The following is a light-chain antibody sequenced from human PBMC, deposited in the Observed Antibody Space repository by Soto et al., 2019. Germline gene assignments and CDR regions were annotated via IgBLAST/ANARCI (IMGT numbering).Light chain of an antibody. V-gene: IGKV1-5*01. J-gene: IGKJ1*01. CDR1: QSISIW. CDR3: QQYNSYWT. Sequence: ADRLTINCRARQSISIWFACYQQKTGKAPMLLFYDASSLVSGVTSRFSGSGCGTEFNITISSLQPDDFATYECQQYNSYWTFGQGTKVDIK. CDR2: DAS.